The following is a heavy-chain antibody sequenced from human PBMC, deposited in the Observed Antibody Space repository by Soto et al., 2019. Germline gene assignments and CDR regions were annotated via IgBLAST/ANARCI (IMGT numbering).Heavy chain of an antibody. D-gene: IGHD3-10*01. J-gene: IGHJ6*04. CDR1: GFTVSGNY. Sequence: EVQLVESGGGLVQPGGSLTLSCAASGFTVSGNYMSWVRQAPGKGLEWVSILYSGGNTYYADSVKGRFTISRHNSENTLYLQMNSLRAEDTAVYYCTRAAWGLWFGYMDVWGKGTTVTVSS. V-gene: IGHV3-53*04. CDR3: TRAAWGLWFGYMDV. CDR2: LYSGGNT.